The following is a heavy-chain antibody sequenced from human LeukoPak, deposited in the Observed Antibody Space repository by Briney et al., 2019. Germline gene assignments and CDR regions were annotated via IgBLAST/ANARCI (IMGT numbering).Heavy chain of an antibody. CDR3: ARRYYDILTGYSSYYFDY. J-gene: IGHJ4*02. CDR2: IIPIFGTA. Sequence: ASVKVSCKASGGTFSSYAISWVRQAPGQGLEWMGGIIPIFGTANYAQKFQGRVTITADESTSTAYMELSSLRSEDTAVYYCARRYYDILTGYSSYYFDYWGQGTLVTVSS. V-gene: IGHV1-69*13. D-gene: IGHD3-9*01. CDR1: GGTFSSYA.